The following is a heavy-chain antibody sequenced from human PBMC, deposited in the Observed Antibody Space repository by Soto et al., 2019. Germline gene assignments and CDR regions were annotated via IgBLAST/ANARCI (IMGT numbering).Heavy chain of an antibody. Sequence: SETLSLTCTVSGGSISGFYWTWIRQPAGKGLEWIGYIHTRGNTKYNPSLNSRVTMSVDTSKNQFFPKLNSVTAADTAVYYCARDLSMTYYRGVDVWGQGTTVTVSS. CDR2: IHTRGNT. V-gene: IGHV4-4*07. J-gene: IGHJ6*02. CDR3: ARDLSMTYYRGVDV. CDR1: GGSISGFY. D-gene: IGHD2-21*01.